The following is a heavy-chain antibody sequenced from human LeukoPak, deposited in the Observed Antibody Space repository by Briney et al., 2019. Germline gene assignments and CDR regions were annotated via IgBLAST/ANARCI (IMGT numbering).Heavy chain of an antibody. Sequence: PGGSLRLSCAASGFTLSSYAMSWVRQAPGKGLEWVSAISGSGGSTYYADSVKGRFTISRDNSKNTLYLQMNSLRAEDTAVYYCAKPVFLWGSYRWPFDYWGQGTLVTVSS. CDR2: ISGSGGST. J-gene: IGHJ4*02. CDR3: AKPVFLWGSYRWPFDY. CDR1: GFTLSSYA. V-gene: IGHV3-23*01. D-gene: IGHD3-16*02.